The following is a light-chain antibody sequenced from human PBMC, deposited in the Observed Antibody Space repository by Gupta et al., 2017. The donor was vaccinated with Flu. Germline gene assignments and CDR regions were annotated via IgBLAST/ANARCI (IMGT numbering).Light chain of an antibody. CDR2: TAT. V-gene: IGKV1-39*01. CDR3: LQSDSDLWT. Sequence: DIQMTQSPSSLSASVGDRVTITCRASQRISSYLNWYQQKSGKVPKLLIYTATTLQSGVPSRFSGSGSGTXFALTIXRLQPEDVATYYCLQSDSDLWTFGXGTKVEIK. CDR1: QRISSY. J-gene: IGKJ1*01.